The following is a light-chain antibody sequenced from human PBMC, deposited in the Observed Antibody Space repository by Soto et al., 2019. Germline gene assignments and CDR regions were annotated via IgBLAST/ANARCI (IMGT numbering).Light chain of an antibody. Sequence: LTQPPSVSGAPGQRVTISCTGSSSNIGAGYDVHWYQQLPGTAPKLLIYGNSNRPSGVPDRFSGSKSGTSASLAITGLQAEDEADYYCQSYDSSLSGYVFGTGTKVTV. CDR3: QSYDSSLSGYV. V-gene: IGLV1-40*01. CDR2: GNS. J-gene: IGLJ1*01. CDR1: SSNIGAGYD.